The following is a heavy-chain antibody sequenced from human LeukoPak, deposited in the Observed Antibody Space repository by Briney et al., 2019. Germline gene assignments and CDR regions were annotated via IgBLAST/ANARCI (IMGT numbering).Heavy chain of an antibody. J-gene: IGHJ6*02. CDR2: IYSGGST. CDR3: ARAVTEWSAYGMDV. D-gene: IGHD3-3*01. Sequence: PGRSLRLSCTASGFTFGEYAMSWVRQAPGKVLEWVSDIYSGGSTYYAGSAQGGFTISRDNSKNTLYLKMNSLRDEATAVYYCARAVTEWSAYGMDVWGQGTTVTVSS. V-gene: IGHV3-66*02. CDR1: GFTFGEYA.